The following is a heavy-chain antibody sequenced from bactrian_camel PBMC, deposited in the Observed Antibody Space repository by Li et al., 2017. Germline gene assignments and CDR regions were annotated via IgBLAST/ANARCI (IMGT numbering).Heavy chain of an antibody. Sequence: HVQLVESGGGSVQAGGSLRLSCAASGYTYSRIHMCIGWIRQAPGKEVEWVAGITSLPSLFRAASYADSVKGRFTISRDNTKMTLYLQMNMLKPEDTAMYYCAAVRAACYRGIYYAYWGQGTQVTVS. J-gene: IGHJ4*01. CDR1: GYTYSRIH. CDR2: ITSLPSLFRAA. CDR3: AAVRAACYRGIYYAY. D-gene: IGHD1*01. V-gene: IGHV3S6*01.